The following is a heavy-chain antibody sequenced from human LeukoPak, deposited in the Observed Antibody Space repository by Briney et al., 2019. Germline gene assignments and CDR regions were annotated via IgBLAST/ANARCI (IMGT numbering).Heavy chain of an antibody. Sequence: ASVKVSCKASGYTFTGYYMHWVRQAPGQGLEWMGWINPNSGGTNYAQKFQGRVTMTRDTSLSTAYMELSRLRSDDTAVYYCARGLTWDIVVVPAAGEDWFDPWGQGTLVTVSS. V-gene: IGHV1-2*02. J-gene: IGHJ5*02. CDR3: ARGLTWDIVVVPAAGEDWFDP. CDR2: INPNSGGT. D-gene: IGHD2-2*01. CDR1: GYTFTGYY.